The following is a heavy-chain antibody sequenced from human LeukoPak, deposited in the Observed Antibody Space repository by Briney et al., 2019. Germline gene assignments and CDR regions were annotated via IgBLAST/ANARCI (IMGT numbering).Heavy chain of an antibody. CDR2: MNPNSGNT. CDR1: GYTFTSYD. D-gene: IGHD3-10*01. V-gene: IGHV1-8*01. J-gene: IGHJ6*02. Sequence: ASVKVSCKASGYTFTSYDINWVRQATGQGLEWMGWMNPNSGNTGYAQKFQGRVTMTRNTSISTAYMELSSLRSEDTAVYYCAGGPYSYGSGSYYSYNGRDVGGQGPRSPSP. CDR3: AGGPYSYGSGSYYSYNGRDV.